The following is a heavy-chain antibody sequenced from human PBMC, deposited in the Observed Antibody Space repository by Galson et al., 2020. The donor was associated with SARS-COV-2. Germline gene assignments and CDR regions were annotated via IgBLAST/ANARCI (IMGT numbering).Heavy chain of an antibody. Sequence: GGSLRLSCAASGFTFSSYGMHWVRQAPGKGLEWVAVIWYDGSNKYYADSVKGRFTISRDNSKNTLYLQMNSLRAEDTAVYYCARDEIGSGCLFDYWGQGTLVTVSS. CDR3: ARDEIGSGCLFDY. D-gene: IGHD6-19*01. V-gene: IGHV3-33*01. CDR1: GFTFSSYG. J-gene: IGHJ4*02. CDR2: IWYDGSNK.